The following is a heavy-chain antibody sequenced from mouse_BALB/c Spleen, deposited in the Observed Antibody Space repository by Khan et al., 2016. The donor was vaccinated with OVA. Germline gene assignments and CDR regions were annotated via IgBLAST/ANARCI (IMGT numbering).Heavy chain of an antibody. D-gene: IGHD1-1*01. J-gene: IGHJ2*01. CDR2: ISYSGGT. CDR3: ARGNYYGYYFDY. V-gene: IGHV3-2*02. Sequence: EVKLLESGPGLVKPSQSLSLTCTVTGYSITSGYAWNWIRQFPGNKLEWMGYISYSGGTSYNPSLKSRISITRDTSKNQFFLQLNSVTPEDTATYYCARGNYYGYYFDYWGQGTTLTVSS. CDR1: GYSITSGYA.